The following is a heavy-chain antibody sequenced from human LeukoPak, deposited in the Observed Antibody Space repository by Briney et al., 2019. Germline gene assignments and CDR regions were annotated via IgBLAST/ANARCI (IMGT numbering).Heavy chain of an antibody. Sequence: GGSLRLSCAASGFTFDDYGMSWVRQAPGKGLEWVSGINWNGGSTGYADSVKGRFTISRDNSKNTLYLQMNSLRAEDTAVYYCAKGHSLTRIAAAGTGFDPWGQGTLVTVSS. CDR3: AKGHSLTRIAAAGTGFDP. J-gene: IGHJ5*02. CDR1: GFTFDDYG. D-gene: IGHD6-13*01. CDR2: INWNGGST. V-gene: IGHV3-20*04.